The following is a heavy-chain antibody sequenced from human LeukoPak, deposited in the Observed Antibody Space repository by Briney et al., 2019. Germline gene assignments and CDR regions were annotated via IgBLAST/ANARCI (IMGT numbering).Heavy chain of an antibody. CDR2: TRNKANSYTT. CDR1: GFTFSDHY. V-gene: IGHV3-72*01. Sequence: GGSLRLSCAASGFTFSDHYMDWVRQAPGKGLEWVGRTRNKANSYTTEYAASVKGRFTISRDDSKNSLYLQMNSLKTEDMAVYYCARVRRYYGSGHQNSYYYYYGMDVWGQGTTVTVSS. J-gene: IGHJ6*02. CDR3: ARVRRYYGSGHQNSYYYYYGMDV. D-gene: IGHD3-10*01.